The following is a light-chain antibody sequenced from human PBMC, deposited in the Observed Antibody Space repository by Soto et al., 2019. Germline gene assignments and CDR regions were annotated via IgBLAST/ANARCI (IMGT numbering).Light chain of an antibody. V-gene: IGKV1-5*01. J-gene: IGKJ1*01. CDR3: QQYNSYSWT. CDR1: QSISRL. CDR2: DAS. Sequence: DIQMTQSPSTLSASVGDRVTITCRASQSISRLLAWYQQKPGKAPKVLIYDASSLESGVPSRFRGSGSGTEFTLTISSLQPDDFATYYCQQYNSYSWTFGQGTKVEIK.